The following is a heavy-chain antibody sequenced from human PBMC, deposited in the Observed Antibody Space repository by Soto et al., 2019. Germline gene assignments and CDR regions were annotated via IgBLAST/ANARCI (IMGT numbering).Heavy chain of an antibody. V-gene: IGHV1-18*01. J-gene: IGHJ5*02. D-gene: IGHD3-22*01. CDR3: ARVKTSGYHNWFDP. Sequence: ASVKVSCKASGYTFTSYGISWVRQAPGQGLEWMGWISAYNGNTNYAQKFQGRVTMTTDTSTSTAYMELRSLRSDDTAVYYCARVKTSGYHNWFDPWGKGTLVTVSS. CDR1: GYTFTSYG. CDR2: ISAYNGNT.